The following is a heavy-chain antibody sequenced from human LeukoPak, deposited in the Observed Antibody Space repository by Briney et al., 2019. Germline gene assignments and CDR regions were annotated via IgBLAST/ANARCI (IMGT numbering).Heavy chain of an antibody. CDR3: ATLPWCSGGSCYSHDY. Sequence: SETLSLTCAVYGGSFSGYYWSWIRQPPGKGLEWIGEINHSGSTYYNPSLKSRVTISVDTSKNQFSLNLSSVTAADTAVYYCATLPWCSGGSCYSHDYWGQGTLVTVSS. V-gene: IGHV4-34*01. D-gene: IGHD2-15*01. CDR2: INHSGST. CDR1: GGSFSGYY. J-gene: IGHJ4*02.